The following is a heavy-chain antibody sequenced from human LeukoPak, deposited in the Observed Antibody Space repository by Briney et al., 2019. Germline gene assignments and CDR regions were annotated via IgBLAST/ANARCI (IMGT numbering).Heavy chain of an antibody. CDR2: IYTSGST. D-gene: IGHD2-21*01. V-gene: IGHV4-61*02. CDR1: GGSISSSSYY. CDR3: ARIPDYYYYYMDV. Sequence: SETLSLTCTVSGGSISSSSYYWSWIRQPAGKGLEWIGRIYTSGSTNYNPSLKSRVTMSVDTSKNQFSLKLSSVTAADTAVYYCARIPDYYYYYMDVWGKGTTVTVSS. J-gene: IGHJ6*03.